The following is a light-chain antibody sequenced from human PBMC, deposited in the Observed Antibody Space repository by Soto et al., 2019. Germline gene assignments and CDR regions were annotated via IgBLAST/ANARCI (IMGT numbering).Light chain of an antibody. CDR1: QTISSW. CDR2: KAS. J-gene: IGKJ1*01. V-gene: IGKV1-5*03. Sequence: IHMTQSPSTLSGSVGDRVTITCRASQTISSWLAWYQQKPGKAPKLLIYKASTLKSGVPSRFSGSGSGTEFTLTISRLQPDDFATYYCQHYNSYSEAFGQGTKVDI. CDR3: QHYNSYSEA.